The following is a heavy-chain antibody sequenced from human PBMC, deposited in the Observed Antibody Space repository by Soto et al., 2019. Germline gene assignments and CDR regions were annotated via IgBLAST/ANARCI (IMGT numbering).Heavy chain of an antibody. V-gene: IGHV3-23*01. D-gene: IGHD3-22*01. Sequence: EVQLLESGGGLVQPGGSLRLSCAASEFTFSNYAMSWVRQAPGKGLEWVSAISYGGGTTYYADSVKGRFTISRDNSKNTLYLHMTRLSAADTAVYYCATNPGFYYASTGDPFDYWGQGTLVTVSS. J-gene: IGHJ4*02. CDR3: ATNPGFYYASTGDPFDY. CDR1: EFTFSNYA. CDR2: ISYGGGTT.